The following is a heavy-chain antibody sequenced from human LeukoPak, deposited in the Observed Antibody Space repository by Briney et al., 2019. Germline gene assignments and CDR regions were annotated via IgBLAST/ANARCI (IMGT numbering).Heavy chain of an antibody. J-gene: IGHJ3*02. CDR1: GFTFSSYS. V-gene: IGHV3-21*01. CDR2: TSSSSSYI. D-gene: IGHD3-22*01. Sequence: GGSLRLSCAASGFTFSSYSMNWVRQAPGKGLEWVSSTSSSSSYIYYADSVKGRFTISRDNAKNSLYLQMNSLRAEDTAVYYCARAPLTMIVVSPTDAFDIWGQGTMVTVSS. CDR3: ARAPLTMIVVSPTDAFDI.